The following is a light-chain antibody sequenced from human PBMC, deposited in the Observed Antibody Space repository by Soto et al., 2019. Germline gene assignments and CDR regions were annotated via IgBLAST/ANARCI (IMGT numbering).Light chain of an antibody. CDR1: NGHSSYA. J-gene: IGLJ3*02. CDR2: LKSDGSH. Sequence: QSVLTQSPSASASLGASVKLTCTLSNGHSSYAVAWHQQQPDKGPRFLMKLKSDGSHNKGDEIPDRFSGSSSGSERYLTISSLQSEDEADYYCQTWAAGIQVFGGGTKVTVL. V-gene: IGLV4-69*01. CDR3: QTWAAGIQV.